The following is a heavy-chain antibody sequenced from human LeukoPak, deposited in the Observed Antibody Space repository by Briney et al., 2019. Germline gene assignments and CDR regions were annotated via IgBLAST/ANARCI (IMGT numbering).Heavy chain of an antibody. CDR1: GGSISSYY. J-gene: IGHJ2*01. CDR2: IYYSGST. CDR3: ARDYQYFNL. Sequence: SETLSLTCTVSGGSISSYYWTSIRQPPGKGLEWIGYIYYSGSTNYNPSLKSRVTISVDTSKNQFSLKLSSVTAADTAVYYCARDYQYFNLWGRGSLVTVSS. D-gene: IGHD3-16*02. V-gene: IGHV4-59*01.